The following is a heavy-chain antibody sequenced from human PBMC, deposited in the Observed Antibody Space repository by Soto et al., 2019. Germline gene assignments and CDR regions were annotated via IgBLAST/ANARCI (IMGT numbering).Heavy chain of an antibody. D-gene: IGHD6-13*01. CDR3: AKRPFGSIKPEPFDY. CDR2: ISGSGGST. J-gene: IGHJ4*02. CDR1: GFTFSSYA. V-gene: IGHV3-23*01. Sequence: GGSLRLSCAASGFTFSSYAMSWVRQAPGKGLEWVSAISGSGGSTYYADSVKGRFTISRDNSKNTLYLQMNSLRAEDTAVYYCAKRPFGSIKPEPFDYWGQGTLVTVSS.